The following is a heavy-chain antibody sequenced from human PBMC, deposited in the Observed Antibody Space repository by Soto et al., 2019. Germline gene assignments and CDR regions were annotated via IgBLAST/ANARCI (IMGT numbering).Heavy chain of an antibody. CDR2: IYPGDSDT. V-gene: IGHV5-51*01. J-gene: IGHJ5*02. Sequence: GESLQMSCKGSGYSFTSYWIAWVRQMPGKGLECMGIIYPGDSDTRYSPSFEGQVTISADKSINTAYLQWSSLKASDSAMYYCARTFDTSGWYEHWGEGPLVTVCS. CDR1: GYSFTSYW. CDR3: ARTFDTSGWYEH. D-gene: IGHD6-19*01.